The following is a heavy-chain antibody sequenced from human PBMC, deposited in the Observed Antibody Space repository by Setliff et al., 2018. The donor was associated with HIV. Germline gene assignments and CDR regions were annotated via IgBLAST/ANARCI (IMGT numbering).Heavy chain of an antibody. CDR3: AKDQVVSRITIFGVVIGPLDY. V-gene: IGHV3-23*01. CDR2: ISGSGGST. Sequence: PGGSLRLSCAASGFTFSSYAMSWVRQAPGKGLEWVSAISGSGGSTYYADSVKGRFTISRDNSKNTLYLQMNSLRAEDTAVYYCAKDQVVSRITIFGVVIGPLDYWGQGTLVTVSS. J-gene: IGHJ4*02. CDR1: GFTFSSYA. D-gene: IGHD3-3*01.